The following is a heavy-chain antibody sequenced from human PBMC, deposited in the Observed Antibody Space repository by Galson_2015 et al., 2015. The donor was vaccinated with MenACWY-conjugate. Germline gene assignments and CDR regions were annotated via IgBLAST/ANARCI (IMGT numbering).Heavy chain of an antibody. J-gene: IGHJ4*02. CDR1: GGSISSYY. CDR2: IYYSGST. D-gene: IGHD1-26*01. V-gene: IGHV4-59*08. CDR3: ARLRYSGSYHYFDY. Sequence: SETLSLTCTVSGGSISSYYWSWIRQPPGKGLEWIGYIYYSGSTNHNPSLKSRVTISVDTSKNQFSLKLSSVTAADTAVYYCARLRYSGSYHYFDYWGQGTLVTVSS.